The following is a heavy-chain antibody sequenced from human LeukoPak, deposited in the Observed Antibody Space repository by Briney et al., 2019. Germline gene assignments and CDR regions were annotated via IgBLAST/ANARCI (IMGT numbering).Heavy chain of an antibody. D-gene: IGHD3-22*01. Sequence: GGSLRLSCAASGFTFSSYAMSWVRQAPGKGLEWVSAISGSGGSTYYADSVKGRFTISRDNSKNTLYLQMNSLRAEDTAVYYCAKGLRYYDSSGPFGYWGQGTLVTVSS. J-gene: IGHJ4*02. V-gene: IGHV3-23*01. CDR3: AKGLRYYDSSGPFGY. CDR1: GFTFSSYA. CDR2: ISGSGGST.